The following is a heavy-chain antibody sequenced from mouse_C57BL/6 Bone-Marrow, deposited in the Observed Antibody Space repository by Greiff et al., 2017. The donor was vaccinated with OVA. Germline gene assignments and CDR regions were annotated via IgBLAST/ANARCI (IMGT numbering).Heavy chain of an antibody. V-gene: IGHV5-9*01. CDR1: GFTFSSYT. J-gene: IGHJ4*01. CDR2: ISGGGGNT. D-gene: IGHD1-1*01. CDR3: ASLHYYGSSYGAMDY. Sequence: EVKVEESGGGLVKPGGSLKLSCAASGFTFSSYTMSWVRQTPEKRLEWVATISGGGGNTYYPDSVKGRFTISRDNAKNTLYLQMSSLRSEDTALYYCASLHYYGSSYGAMDYWGQGTSVTVSS.